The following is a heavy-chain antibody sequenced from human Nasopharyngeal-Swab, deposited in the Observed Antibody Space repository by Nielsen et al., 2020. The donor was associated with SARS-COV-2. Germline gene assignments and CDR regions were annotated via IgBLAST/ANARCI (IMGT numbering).Heavy chain of an antibody. D-gene: IGHD5-24*01. V-gene: IGHV4-59*01. J-gene: IGHJ6*03. CDR3: ARDKGGMATLDYYYYYMDV. CDR2: IYYSGST. CDR1: GGSISSYY. Sequence: GSLRLSCTVSGGSISSYYWSWIRQPPGKGLEWIGYIYYSGSTNYNPSLKSRVTISVDTSKNQFSLKLSSVTAADTAVYYCARDKGGMATLDYYYYYMDVWGKGTTVTVSS.